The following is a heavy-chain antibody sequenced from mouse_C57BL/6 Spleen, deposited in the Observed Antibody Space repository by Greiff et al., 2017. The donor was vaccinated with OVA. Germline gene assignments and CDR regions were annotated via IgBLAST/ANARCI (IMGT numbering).Heavy chain of an antibody. CDR3: ARSNYGSSYVFAY. D-gene: IGHD1-1*01. CDR2: IYPRDGST. J-gene: IGHJ3*01. Sequence: QVQLQQSGPELVKPGASVKLSCKASGYTFTSYDINWVKQRPGQGLAWLGWIYPRDGSTKYNEKFKGKATLTVDTSSSTAYMELHSLTSEDSAVYFCARSNYGSSYVFAYWGQGTLVTVSA. CDR1: GYTFTSYD. V-gene: IGHV1-85*01.